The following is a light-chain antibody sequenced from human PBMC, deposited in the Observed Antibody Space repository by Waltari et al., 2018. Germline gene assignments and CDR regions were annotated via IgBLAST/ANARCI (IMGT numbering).Light chain of an antibody. CDR1: QGISSN. CDR2: AAS. J-gene: IGKJ5*01. Sequence: IQLTQSPSPLSASVGAGVTTTCRASQGISSNLAWYQQKPGKAPKLLISAASTLQSGVPLRFSGSGSGTDFTLTISSLQPEDFATYYCQQLNSYPITFGQGTRLEIK. CDR3: QQLNSYPIT. V-gene: IGKV1-9*01.